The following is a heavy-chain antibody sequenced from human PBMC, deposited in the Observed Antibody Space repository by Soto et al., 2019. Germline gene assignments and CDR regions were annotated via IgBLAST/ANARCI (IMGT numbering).Heavy chain of an antibody. Sequence: GSLSLSCVASGFTFSSYWMSWVRQAPGGGLEWVANIKQDGTEIHYVESVKGRFTIFRDNAKKSLYLQMNSLRAEDTAVYFCASYSGSYFPVGHDRWGQGTLVTVSS. D-gene: IGHD1-26*01. V-gene: IGHV3-7*01. CDR3: ASYSGSYFPVGHDR. CDR2: IKQDGTEI. CDR1: GFTFSSYW. J-gene: IGHJ5*02.